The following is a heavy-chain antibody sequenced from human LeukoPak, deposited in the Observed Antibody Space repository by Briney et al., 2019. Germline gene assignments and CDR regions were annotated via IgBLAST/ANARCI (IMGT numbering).Heavy chain of an antibody. D-gene: IGHD2-21*01. CDR3: ARFSRLTRGEWRDAFDL. V-gene: IGHV4-34*01. CDR2: IDHGGNT. Sequence: PSETLSLACAVYGGPFSDYFWSWIRQPPEEGLEWIGEIDHGGNTNYNPSLMSRVTVAVDRSKNQFSLILRSVTAADTAVYYCARFSRLTRGEWRDAFDLWGQGTRVTVSA. J-gene: IGHJ3*01. CDR1: GGPFSDYF.